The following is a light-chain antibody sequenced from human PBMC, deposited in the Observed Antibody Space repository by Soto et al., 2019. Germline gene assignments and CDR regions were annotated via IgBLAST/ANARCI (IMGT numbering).Light chain of an antibody. Sequence: DIQMTQSPSSLSASVGDRVTITCQASHDINNYLHWYQQKPGKPPKLLIYDASNLETGVPSRFSGRGYGTDFTFTISSLQPEDIATYYCQHYDNLPYTFGQGTKLEIK. CDR3: QHYDNLPYT. V-gene: IGKV1-33*01. J-gene: IGKJ2*01. CDR2: DAS. CDR1: HDINNY.